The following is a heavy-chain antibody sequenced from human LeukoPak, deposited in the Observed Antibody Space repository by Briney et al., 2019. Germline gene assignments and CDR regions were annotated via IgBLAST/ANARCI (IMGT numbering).Heavy chain of an antibody. CDR3: ARGGGSSFPGDY. D-gene: IGHD6-13*01. CDR1: GYTFTSYD. J-gene: IGHJ4*02. Sequence: ASVKVSCKAPGYTFTSYDINWVRQATGQGLEWMGWMNPNSGNTGYAQKFQGRITMTRNTSITTAYMELSSLISEDTAVYYCARGGGSSFPGDYWGQGTLVTVSS. V-gene: IGHV1-8*01. CDR2: MNPNSGNT.